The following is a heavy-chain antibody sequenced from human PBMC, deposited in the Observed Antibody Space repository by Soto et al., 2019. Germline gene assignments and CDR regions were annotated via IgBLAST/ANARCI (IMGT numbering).Heavy chain of an antibody. J-gene: IGHJ4*02. D-gene: IGHD2-15*01. CDR1: GGSLSSSSYY. Sequence: ETLSLTFTVSGGSLSSSSYYWGWIRQPPGKGLEWIGSIYYSGSTYYNPSLKSRVTISVDTSKNQFSLKLSSVTAADTAVYYCARHSFLGRDDDYWGQGTLVTVSS. CDR3: ARHSFLGRDDDY. V-gene: IGHV4-39*01. CDR2: IYYSGST.